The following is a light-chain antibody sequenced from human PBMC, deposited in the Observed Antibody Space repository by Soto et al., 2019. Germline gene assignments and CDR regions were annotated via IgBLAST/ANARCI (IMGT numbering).Light chain of an antibody. V-gene: IGKV1-39*01. CDR1: QSISSY. J-gene: IGKJ1*01. CDR3: QQSYSTPPP. Sequence: DIQMTQSPSSLSASVGDRVTITCRASQSISSYLNWYQHKPGKAPKLLIYATSSFQSGVPSRFSGSGSGTDFSLTISSLQPEDFATCYCQQSYSTPPPFGQGTKVEI. CDR2: ATS.